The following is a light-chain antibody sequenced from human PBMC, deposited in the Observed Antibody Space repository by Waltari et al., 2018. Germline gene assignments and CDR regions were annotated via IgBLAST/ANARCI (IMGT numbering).Light chain of an antibody. J-gene: IGKJ2*01. Sequence: DIQMTQSPSSLSVSVGDRVTITCRAGQNIRNFLNWHQQKPGKVPKPLIHGATVLHSGVPSRFSGSGSGTDFTRTISSLQPEDFGTYYCQQSSGIPYTFGQGTKLEIK. CDR1: QNIRNF. V-gene: IGKV1-39*01. CDR2: GAT. CDR3: QQSSGIPYT.